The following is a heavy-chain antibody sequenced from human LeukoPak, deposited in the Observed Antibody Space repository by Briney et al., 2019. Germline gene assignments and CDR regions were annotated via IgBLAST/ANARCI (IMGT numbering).Heavy chain of an antibody. D-gene: IGHD5-24*01. CDR1: GYTFTSYG. V-gene: IGHV1-69*04. CDR3: AIRDGYNWGFFDY. J-gene: IGHJ4*02. CDR2: IIPILGIA. Sequence: SVNVSCKTSGYTFTSYGISWVRQAPGQGLEWMGRIIPILGIANYAQKFQGRVTITADKSTSTAYMELSSLRSEDTAVYYCAIRDGYNWGFFDYWGQGTLVTVSS.